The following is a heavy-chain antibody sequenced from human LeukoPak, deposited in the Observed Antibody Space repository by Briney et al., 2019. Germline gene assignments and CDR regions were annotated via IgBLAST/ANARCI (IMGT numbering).Heavy chain of an antibody. J-gene: IGHJ4*02. Sequence: PGGSLRLSCTASGFTFGDYTMSWFRQAPGKGLDWVGFIRSKAHGGTIQYGASVNGRFIISRDDSKSIAYLQMNSLKTEDTAVYYCSRGVSSGWFYFDYWGQGNLVTVSS. CDR3: SRGVSSGWFYFDY. CDR1: GFTFGDYT. V-gene: IGHV3-49*03. CDR2: IRSKAHGGTI. D-gene: IGHD6-19*01.